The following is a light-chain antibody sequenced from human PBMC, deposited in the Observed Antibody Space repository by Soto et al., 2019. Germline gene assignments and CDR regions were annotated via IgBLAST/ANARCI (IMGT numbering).Light chain of an antibody. CDR2: GAS. CDR3: QQSYSRVT. Sequence: EIVMTQSPATLSVSPGERATLSCRASQSVSSNLAWYQQKPGQAPRLLIYGASTRATGIPARFSGSGSGTEFTLTISSLHPDDFASYYCQQSYSRVTFGQGTKVEIK. CDR1: QSVSSN. V-gene: IGKV3-15*01. J-gene: IGKJ1*01.